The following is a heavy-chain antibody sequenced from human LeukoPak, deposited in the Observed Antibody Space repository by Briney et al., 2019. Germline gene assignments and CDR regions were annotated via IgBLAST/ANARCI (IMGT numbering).Heavy chain of an antibody. CDR2: IYYSGST. CDR1: GGSVSRYY. J-gene: IGHJ4*02. Sequence: SETLSLTCTVSGGSVSRYYWSWIRHPPGKGLGWIGYIYYSGSTNYNPSLKSRVTISVDTSKNQFSLKLSSVTAADTAVYYCARGIAVAGTPFDYWAREPWSPSPQ. V-gene: IGHV4-59*08. CDR3: ARGIAVAGTPFDY. D-gene: IGHD6-19*01.